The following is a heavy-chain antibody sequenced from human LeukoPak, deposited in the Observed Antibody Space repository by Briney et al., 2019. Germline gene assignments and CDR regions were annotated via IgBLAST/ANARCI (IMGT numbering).Heavy chain of an antibody. CDR3: ARVVSYYGSSYRLLDL. CDR2: IYYSGST. D-gene: IGHD3-10*01. V-gene: IGHV4-59*12. Sequence: PSETLSLTCTVSGGSISSYYWSWIRQPPGKGLECIGYIYYSGSTNYNPSLKSRVTISVDTSKNQFSLNLSSVTAADTAVYYCARVVSYYGSSYRLLDLWGRGTLVTVSS. J-gene: IGHJ2*01. CDR1: GGSISSYY.